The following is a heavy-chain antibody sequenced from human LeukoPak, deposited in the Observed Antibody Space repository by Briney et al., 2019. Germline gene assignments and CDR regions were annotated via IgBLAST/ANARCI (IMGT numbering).Heavy chain of an antibody. CDR3: AKALPPFRYDSGGYYLPHHY. Sequence: GGSLRLSCAASGFTFSSYAMSWVRQAPGKGLEWVSAISGSGGSTYYADSVKGRFTISRDNSKNTLYLQMNSLRAEDTAVYYCAKALPPFRYDSGGYYLPHHYWGQGTLVTVSS. CDR1: GFTFSSYA. V-gene: IGHV3-23*01. D-gene: IGHD3-22*01. CDR2: ISGSGGST. J-gene: IGHJ4*02.